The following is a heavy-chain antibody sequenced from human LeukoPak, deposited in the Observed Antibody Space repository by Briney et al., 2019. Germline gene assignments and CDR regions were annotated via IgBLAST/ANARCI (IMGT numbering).Heavy chain of an antibody. V-gene: IGHV3-48*03. CDR3: ERGALHYHDSARRGFDI. Sequence: GGSLRLSCAVSGFTFSSYEMHWVRQAPGKGLDWVSYISSSSSTIYYAHSVKGPFSISRENAKNSLYLQMNSLRAEDTAVYSCERGALHYHDSARRGFDIWGQGTMVTVSS. J-gene: IGHJ3*02. CDR2: ISSSSSTI. CDR1: GFTFSSYE. D-gene: IGHD3-16*01.